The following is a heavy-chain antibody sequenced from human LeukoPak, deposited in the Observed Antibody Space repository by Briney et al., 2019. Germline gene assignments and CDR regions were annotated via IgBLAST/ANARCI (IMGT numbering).Heavy chain of an antibody. CDR1: GGTFSSYA. Sequence: AASVKVSCKASGGTFSSYAISWVRQAPGQGLEWMGGIIPIFGTANYAQKFQGRVTITADESTSTAYMELSSLRSEDTAVYYCARDVSSYYDFWSGYKGAFDIWGQGTMVTVSS. J-gene: IGHJ3*02. D-gene: IGHD3-3*01. CDR3: ARDVSSYYDFWSGYKGAFDI. V-gene: IGHV1-69*13. CDR2: IIPIFGTA.